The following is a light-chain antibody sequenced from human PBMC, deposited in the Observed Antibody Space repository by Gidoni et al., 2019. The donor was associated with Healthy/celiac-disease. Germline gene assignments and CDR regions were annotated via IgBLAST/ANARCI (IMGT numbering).Light chain of an antibody. CDR2: AAS. CDR1: QSISSY. Sequence: DIQMTQSPSSLSASVGDRVTITCRASQSISSYLNWYQQKPGKAPKLLIYAASSLQSGFPSRFSGSGSGTDFTLTIRSLQPEDFATYDCKQSYSTPGWTCGQGTKVEIK. CDR3: KQSYSTPGWT. J-gene: IGKJ1*01. V-gene: IGKV1-39*01.